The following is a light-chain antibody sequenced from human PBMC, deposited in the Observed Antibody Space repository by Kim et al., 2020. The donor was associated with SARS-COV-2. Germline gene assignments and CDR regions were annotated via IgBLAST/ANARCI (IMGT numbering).Light chain of an antibody. J-gene: IGLJ3*02. V-gene: IGLV7-46*01. CDR3: LVSHNSRRV. CDR2: DTG. CDR1: TAVVTSTHS. Sequence: CATSTAVVTSTHSPWWFQQKPRQVPALLIYDTGNRPSCTPPRFSGSLLGGKAALTLCGAQPEDEAEYYCLVSHNSRRVFGGGTQLTVL.